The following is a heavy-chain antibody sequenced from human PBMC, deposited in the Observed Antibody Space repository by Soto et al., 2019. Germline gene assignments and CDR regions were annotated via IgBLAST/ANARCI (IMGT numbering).Heavy chain of an antibody. CDR2: IKQDGSEK. J-gene: IGHJ6*04. CDR3: ARDLGLLWFGESDV. Sequence: GGSLRLSCAASGFTFSSYWMSWVRQAPGKGLEWVANIKQDGSEKYYVDSVKGRFTISRDNAKNSLYLQMNSLRAEDTAVYYCARDLGLLWFGESDVWGKGTTVTVSS. CDR1: GFTFSSYW. V-gene: IGHV3-7*01. D-gene: IGHD3-10*01.